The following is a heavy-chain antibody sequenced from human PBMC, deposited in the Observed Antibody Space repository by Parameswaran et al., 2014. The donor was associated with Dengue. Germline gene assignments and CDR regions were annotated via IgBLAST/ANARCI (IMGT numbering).Heavy chain of an antibody. CDR3: TRPGGYSNSSLYYYMDV. Sequence: QAGGSLRLSCAASGFTFSGSGLHWVRQASGKGLEWVGRIRSKVNNYATTYAASVKGRFTISRDDSKNTAYLQMNSLKTEDTAVYYCTRPGGYSNSSLYYYMDVWGKGTTVTVSS. J-gene: IGHJ6*03. D-gene: IGHD6-6*01. CDR1: GFTFSGSG. CDR2: IRSKVNNYAT. V-gene: IGHV3-73*01.